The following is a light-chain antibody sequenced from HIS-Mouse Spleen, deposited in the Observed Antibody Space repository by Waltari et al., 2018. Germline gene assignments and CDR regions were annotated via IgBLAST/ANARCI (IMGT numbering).Light chain of an antibody. CDR1: SSDVGSDNL. CDR3: CSYAGSSTVV. V-gene: IGLV2-23*01. CDR2: EGS. J-gene: IGLJ2*01. Sequence: QSALTQPASVSGSPGQSITISCTGTSSDVGSDNLVSWYQQHPGKAPKLTIYEGSKRPSGVSNRFSGSKSGNTASLTISGLQAEDEADYYCCSYAGSSTVVFGGGTKLTVL.